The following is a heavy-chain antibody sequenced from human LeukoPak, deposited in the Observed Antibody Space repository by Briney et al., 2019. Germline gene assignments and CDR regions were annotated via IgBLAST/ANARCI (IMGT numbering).Heavy chain of an antibody. D-gene: IGHD5-12*01. CDR2: IYYSGST. CDR3: ASCYDESRYYYYMDV. CDR1: GGSISSSSYY. V-gene: IGHV4-39*01. J-gene: IGHJ6*03. Sequence: SETLSLTCTVSGGSISSSSYYWGWIRQPPGKGLEWIGSIYYSGSTYYNPSLKSRVTISVDTSKNQFSLKLSSVTAADTAVYYCASCYDESRYYYYMDVWGKGTTVTVSS.